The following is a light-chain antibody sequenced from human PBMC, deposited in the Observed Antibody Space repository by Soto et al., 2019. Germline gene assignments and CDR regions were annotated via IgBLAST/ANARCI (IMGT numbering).Light chain of an antibody. V-gene: IGLV2-14*01. CDR2: DVS. CDR3: NSYTSSSTHV. Sequence: QSALTQPASVSASPGQSITISCTGTSSDVGGYNYVSWYQQHPGKAPKLMIYDVSNRPSGGSDRFSGSKSGNTASLTISGLQAEDEADYYCNSYTSSSTHVFGTGTKLTVL. CDR1: SSDVGGYNY. J-gene: IGLJ1*01.